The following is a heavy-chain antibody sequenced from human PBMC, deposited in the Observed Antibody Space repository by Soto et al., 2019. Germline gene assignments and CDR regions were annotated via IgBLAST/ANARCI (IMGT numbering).Heavy chain of an antibody. J-gene: IGHJ4*02. CDR2: IYYGGGT. CDR3: ARGRTYYYDSSGYYFDY. V-gene: IGHV4-39*01. CDR1: GVSISSSSSY. Sequence: SETLSLTCTVSGVSISSSSSYWGWIRQPPGKGLEWVGSIYYGGGTYYNPSLDSRVIIFVDTSKNQLSLRLRSVTAADTAVYYCARGRTYYYDSSGYYFDYWGQGTLVTVSS. D-gene: IGHD3-22*01.